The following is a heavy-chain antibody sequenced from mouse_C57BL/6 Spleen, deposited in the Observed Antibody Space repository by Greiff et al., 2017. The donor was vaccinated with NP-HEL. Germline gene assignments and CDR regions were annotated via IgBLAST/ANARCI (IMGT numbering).Heavy chain of an antibody. CDR3: AKLGEGAYVDY. Sequence: VQLQQPGAELVKPGASVKLSCKASGYTFTSYWMQWVKQRPGQGLEWIGEIDPSDSYTNYNQKFKGKATLTVDTSSSTAYRELSSLTAEDAAVYYCAKLGEGAYVDYWGQGTTLTVSS. CDR1: GYTFTSYW. D-gene: IGHD4-1*01. V-gene: IGHV1-50*01. CDR2: IDPSDSYT. J-gene: IGHJ2*01.